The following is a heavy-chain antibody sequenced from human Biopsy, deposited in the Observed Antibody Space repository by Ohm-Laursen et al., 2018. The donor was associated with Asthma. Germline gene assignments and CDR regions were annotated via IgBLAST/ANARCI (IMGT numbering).Heavy chain of an antibody. J-gene: IGHJ6*02. CDR3: ARVASYGDLYFGIDV. D-gene: IGHD4-17*01. V-gene: IGHV1-2*06. Sequence: ASVKVSCNASGYTFIGCHIHWMRQAPGQGLEWMGRINPNRGGTNYAQKFQGRVTMTSDTSISTAYMEVSRLRSDDTAVYFCARVASYGDLYFGIDVWGPGTTVSVS. CDR2: INPNRGGT. CDR1: GYTFIGCH.